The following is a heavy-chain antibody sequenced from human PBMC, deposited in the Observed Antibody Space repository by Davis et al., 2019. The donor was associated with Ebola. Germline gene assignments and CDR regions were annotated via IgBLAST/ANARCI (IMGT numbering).Heavy chain of an antibody. V-gene: IGHV4-4*02. Sequence: SETLSLTCAVSGGSISSSNWWRWVRQPPGKGLEWIGEIYHSGSTNYNPSLKSRVTISVDKSKNQFSLKLSSVTAADTAVYYCARRRLSTTTIAVAEGPLDYWGQGTLVTVSS. J-gene: IGHJ4*02. D-gene: IGHD6-19*01. CDR2: IYHSGST. CDR1: GGSISSSNW. CDR3: ARRRLSTTTIAVAEGPLDY.